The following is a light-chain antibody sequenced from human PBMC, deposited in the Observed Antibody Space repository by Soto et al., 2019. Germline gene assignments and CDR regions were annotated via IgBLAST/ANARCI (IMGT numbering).Light chain of an antibody. Sequence: ALTQPASVSGSPGQSITISCTGTSSDVGGYNYVSWYQQHPGKAPKLMIYEVSNRPSGVSNRFSGSKSGNTASLTISGLQAEDEADYYCSSYTSSSRVVFGGGTKVTVL. V-gene: IGLV2-14*01. CDR2: EVS. CDR1: SSDVGGYNY. J-gene: IGLJ2*01. CDR3: SSYTSSSRVV.